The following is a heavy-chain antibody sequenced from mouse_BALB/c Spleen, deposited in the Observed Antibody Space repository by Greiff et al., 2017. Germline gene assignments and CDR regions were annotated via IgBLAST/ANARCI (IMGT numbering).Heavy chain of an antibody. CDR1: GYAFTNYL. CDR2: INPGSGGT. J-gene: IGHJ3*01. D-gene: IGHD2-10*01. Sequence: QVQLKQSGAELVRPGTSVKVSCKASGYAFTNYLIEWVKQRPGQGLEWIGVINPGSGGTNYNEKFKGKATLTADKSSSTAYMQLSSLTSDDSAVYFCATYYGNYAWFAYWGQGTLVTVSA. CDR3: ATYYGNYAWFAY. V-gene: IGHV1-54*01.